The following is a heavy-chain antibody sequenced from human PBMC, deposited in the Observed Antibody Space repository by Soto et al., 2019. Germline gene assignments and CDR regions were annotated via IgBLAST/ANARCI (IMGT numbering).Heavy chain of an antibody. Sequence: SETLSLTCTVSGGSIGSYFWTWIRQSPGKGLEWIGYIHHSGSTTYNPSLESRVTISLDRSKSQFSMWLTSVTAADTAMYYCARVVDSANGICSFWFDPWGQGTLVTVSS. D-gene: IGHD2-8*01. CDR2: IHHSGST. V-gene: IGHV4-59*01. J-gene: IGHJ5*02. CDR3: ARVVDSANGICSFWFDP. CDR1: GGSIGSYF.